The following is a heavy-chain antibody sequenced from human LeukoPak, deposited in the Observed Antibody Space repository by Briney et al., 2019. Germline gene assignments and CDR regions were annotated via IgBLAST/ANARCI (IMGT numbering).Heavy chain of an antibody. D-gene: IGHD4-17*01. CDR2: IYYSGST. Sequence: SQTLSLTCTVSGGSISSGDYYWSWIRQPPGKGLEWIGYIYYSGSTYYNPSIKSRVTISVDTSKNQFSLKLSSVTAADTAVYYCARETGDYDAFDIWGQGTMVTVSS. V-gene: IGHV4-30-4*08. CDR3: ARETGDYDAFDI. J-gene: IGHJ3*02. CDR1: GGSISSGDYY.